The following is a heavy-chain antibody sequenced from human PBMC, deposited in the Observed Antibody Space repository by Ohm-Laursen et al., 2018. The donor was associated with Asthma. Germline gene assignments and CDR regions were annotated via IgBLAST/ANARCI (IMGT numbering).Heavy chain of an antibody. CDR1: GFTFSSYA. CDR3: ARNIGSYATGFDY. J-gene: IGHJ4*02. CDR2: ISYDGSNK. Sequence: SLRLSCAASGFTFSSYAMHWVRQAPGKGLEWVAAISYDGSNKYYADSVKGRFTISRDNSKNTLYLQMNSLRAEDTAVYYCARNIGSYATGFDYWGQGTLVTVSS. V-gene: IGHV3-30-3*01. D-gene: IGHD1-26*01.